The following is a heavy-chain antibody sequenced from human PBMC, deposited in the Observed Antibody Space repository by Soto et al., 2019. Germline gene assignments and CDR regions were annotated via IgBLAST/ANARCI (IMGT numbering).Heavy chain of an antibody. Sequence: SLRLSCAASGFSSSSYGIHWVRQAPGKGLEWVAVIWFDGSIKLYADSVKGRFSVSRDISKNTVYLQMDSLRADDTAVYYCARKHGQSSGSCFDLWGQGTLVTVSS. CDR1: GFSSSSYG. CDR3: ARKHGQSSGSCFDL. J-gene: IGHJ4*02. CDR2: IWFDGSIK. D-gene: IGHD6-19*01. V-gene: IGHV3-33*01.